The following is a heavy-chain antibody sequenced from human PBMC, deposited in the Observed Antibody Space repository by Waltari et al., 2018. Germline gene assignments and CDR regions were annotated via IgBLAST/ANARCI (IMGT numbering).Heavy chain of an antibody. J-gene: IGHJ4*02. CDR3: ARDLGTAMVFYFDY. V-gene: IGHV3-48*04. CDR2: IISSSSTI. CDR1: GFTFSSYS. D-gene: IGHD5-18*01. Sequence: EVQLVESGGGLVQPGGSLRLSCAASGFTFSSYSMNWVRQAPGKGLEWVSYIISSSSTIYYADSVKGRFTISRDNAKNSLYLQMNSLRAEDTAVYYCARDLGTAMVFYFDYWGQGTLVTVSS.